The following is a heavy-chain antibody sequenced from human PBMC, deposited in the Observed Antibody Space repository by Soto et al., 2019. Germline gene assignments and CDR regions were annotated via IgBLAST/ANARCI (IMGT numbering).Heavy chain of an antibody. D-gene: IGHD3-10*01. V-gene: IGHV4-59*01. Sequence: PSETLSLTCAVSGGSISSYYWSWIRQPPGKGLEWIGYIYYTGITNYNPSLKSRVFISVDTSKNQFSLKLSSVTAADTAVYYCASSPGYYFDYWGQGTLVTVSS. J-gene: IGHJ4*02. CDR1: GGSISSYY. CDR2: IYYTGIT. CDR3: ASSPGYYFDY.